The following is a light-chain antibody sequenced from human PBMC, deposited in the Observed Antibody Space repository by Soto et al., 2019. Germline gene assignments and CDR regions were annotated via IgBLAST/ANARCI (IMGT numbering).Light chain of an antibody. Sequence: DIQMTQSPSSLSASVGDRVTITCQASQDIRNYLNWYQQKPGKAPNLLIYDASNLRAGVPSRFSGSGSGTEFTFTISSLQPEDIATYYCQHYEHLPPLSFGGGTKVEIK. CDR2: DAS. CDR1: QDIRNY. V-gene: IGKV1-33*01. J-gene: IGKJ4*01. CDR3: QHYEHLPPLS.